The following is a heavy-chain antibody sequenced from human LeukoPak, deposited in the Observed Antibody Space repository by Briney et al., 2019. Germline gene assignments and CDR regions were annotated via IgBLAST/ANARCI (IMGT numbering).Heavy chain of an antibody. Sequence: PSETLSLTCTVSGGSISSYYWSWIRQPPGKGLEWIGYIYYSGSTNYNPSLKSRVTISVDTSKNQFSLKLSSVTAADTAVYYCASRWQWLGPYYYSYYGMDVWGQGTTVTVSS. CDR2: IYYSGST. V-gene: IGHV4-59*08. J-gene: IGHJ6*02. CDR1: GGSISSYY. CDR3: ASRWQWLGPYYYSYYGMDV. D-gene: IGHD6-19*01.